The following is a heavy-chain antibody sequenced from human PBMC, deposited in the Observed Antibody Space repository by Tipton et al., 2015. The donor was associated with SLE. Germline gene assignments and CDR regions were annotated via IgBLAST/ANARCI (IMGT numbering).Heavy chain of an antibody. CDR1: GYTFTGYY. D-gene: IGHD1-14*01. CDR2: INPNSGGT. Sequence: QSGPEVKKPGASVKVSCKASGYTFTGYYMHWVRQAPGQGLEWMGWINPNSGGTNYAQKFQGRVTMTRDTSISTAYMELSRLRSDDTAVYYCARVVGSRPDAYEGVDYWGQGTLVTVSS. J-gene: IGHJ4*02. CDR3: ARVVGSRPDAYEGVDY. V-gene: IGHV1-2*02.